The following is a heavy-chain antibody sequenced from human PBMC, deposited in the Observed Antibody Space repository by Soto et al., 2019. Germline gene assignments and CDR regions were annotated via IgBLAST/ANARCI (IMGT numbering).Heavy chain of an antibody. J-gene: IGHJ6*02. CDR1: GDSVSSNSGA. D-gene: IGHD2-21*01. CDR2: TYSRSKWYY. V-gene: IGHV6-1*01. Sequence: SQTLSLTCAISGDSVSSNSGAWNWIRQSPSRGLEWLGRTYSRSKWYYDYAPSVKSRITIYPDTSKNQFSLHLNSVTPEDTAVYYRARAGDYDSTGHYYYYAMDVWGQGTTVTVSS. CDR3: ARAGDYDSTGHYYYYAMDV.